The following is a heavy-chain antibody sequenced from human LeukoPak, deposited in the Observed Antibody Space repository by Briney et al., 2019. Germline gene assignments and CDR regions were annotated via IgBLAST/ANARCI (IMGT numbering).Heavy chain of an antibody. CDR1: GFTFSSYA. J-gene: IGHJ3*02. CDR2: ISGSGGST. V-gene: IGHV3-23*01. D-gene: IGHD3-10*01. CDR3: AKDLVRYYGAGDTFDI. Sequence: SGGSLRLSCAASGFTFSSYAMSWVRQAPGKGLEWVSTISGSGGSTYYADSVKGRFTISRDNSNNTLYLQMNSLRAEDTAIFYCAKDLVRYYGAGDTFDIWGQGTMVTVSS.